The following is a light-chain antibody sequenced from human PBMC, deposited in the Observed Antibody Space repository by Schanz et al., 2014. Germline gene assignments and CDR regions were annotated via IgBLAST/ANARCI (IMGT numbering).Light chain of an antibody. CDR1: SSDVGGYNY. CDR2: EVS. V-gene: IGLV2-8*01. J-gene: IGLJ2*01. Sequence: QSVLTQPPSASGSLGQSVTISCTGTSSDVGGYNYVSWYQQHPGKAPKVMIYEVSKRPSGVPDRFFGSKSGDTASLTVSGLQAEDEADYYCSSYAGTNRVVFGGGTKVTVL. CDR3: SSYAGTNRVV.